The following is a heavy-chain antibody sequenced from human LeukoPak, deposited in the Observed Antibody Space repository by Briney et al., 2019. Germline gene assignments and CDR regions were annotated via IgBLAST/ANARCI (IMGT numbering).Heavy chain of an antibody. J-gene: IGHJ4*02. CDR1: GGSISSYY. D-gene: IGHD6-6*01. Sequence: SETLSLTCTVSGGSISSYYWSWIRQPPGKGLEWIGYIYYSGSTNYNPSLKSRVTISVDTSKNQFSLKLSSVTAADTAVYYCARDPVGQLVPDYWGQGTLVTVSS. CDR3: ARDPVGQLVPDY. CDR2: IYYSGST. V-gene: IGHV4-59*01.